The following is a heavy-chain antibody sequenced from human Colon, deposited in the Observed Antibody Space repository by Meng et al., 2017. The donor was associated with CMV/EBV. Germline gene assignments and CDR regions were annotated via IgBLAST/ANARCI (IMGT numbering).Heavy chain of an antibody. J-gene: IGHJ5*02. D-gene: IGHD6-13*01. V-gene: IGHV6-1*01. CDR1: GDNISRNRAA. CDR2: TYYKSRWYT. Sequence: SQTLSLTCAISGDNISRNRAAWNWIRQSPSRGLEWLGRTYYKSRWYTDYAISLNSRVTITPDTSKNHISLQLSSVTPDDTAIYYCARAVTSSWHEWFDPWGQGTLVTVSS. CDR3: ARAVTSSWHEWFDP.